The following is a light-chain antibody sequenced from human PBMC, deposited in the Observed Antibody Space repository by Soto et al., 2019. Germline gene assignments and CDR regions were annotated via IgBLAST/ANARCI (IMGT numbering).Light chain of an antibody. CDR2: QAS. J-gene: IGKJ4*01. CDR1: QSISSW. Sequence: DIQMTQSPSTLSASVGDRVTITCRASQSISSWLAWYQQKPAKAPKLLMYQASTLESGVPSRFSGSGYETEFTLVISSLQPDDFATYYCQQYSTFPLTFGGGTKVEIK. V-gene: IGKV1-5*03. CDR3: QQYSTFPLT.